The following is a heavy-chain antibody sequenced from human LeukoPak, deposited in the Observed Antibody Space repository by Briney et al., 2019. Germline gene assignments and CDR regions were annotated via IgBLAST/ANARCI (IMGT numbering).Heavy chain of an antibody. J-gene: IGHJ4*02. Sequence: ASVKVSCKASGYIFTVYYIHWVRQAPGQGLEWMGRVNPNSGDTKYAQKFQGRVSMTRDTSITTAHMEPSRLRSDDTAVYYCARGYDRSGYYPLFDFWGQGALVTVSS. CDR2: VNPNSGDT. CDR1: GYIFTVYY. V-gene: IGHV1-2*06. CDR3: ARGYDRSGYYPLFDF. D-gene: IGHD3-22*01.